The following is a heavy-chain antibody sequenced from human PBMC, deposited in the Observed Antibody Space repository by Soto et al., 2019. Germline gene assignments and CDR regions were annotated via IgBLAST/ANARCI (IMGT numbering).Heavy chain of an antibody. CDR2: IWYDGSNK. V-gene: IGHV3-33*01. D-gene: IGHD2-2*01. CDR3: AREKDCTSASCYRGHFDY. CDR1: GFPFSSYS. Sequence: GGSLILSWATSGFPFSSYSMHLVRPAPGKGLEWVAAIWYDGSNKYYADSVKGRFTISKDNSENTLYLQMNSLRAEDTAVYYCAREKDCTSASCYRGHFDYWGQGALVNVSA. J-gene: IGHJ4*02.